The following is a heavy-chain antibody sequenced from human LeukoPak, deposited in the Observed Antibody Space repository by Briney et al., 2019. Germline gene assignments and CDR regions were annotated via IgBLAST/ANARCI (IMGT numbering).Heavy chain of an antibody. Sequence: SVKVSCKASGGTFSSYAISWVRQAPGQGLEWMGGIIPIFGTANYAQKFQGRVTITADESTSTAYMELSSLRSEDTAVYYCAREMPLLGYCSSTSCYSYYFDYWGQGTLVTVSS. V-gene: IGHV1-69*01. J-gene: IGHJ4*02. CDR3: AREMPLLGYCSSTSCYSYYFDY. CDR2: IIPIFGTA. CDR1: GGTFSSYA. D-gene: IGHD2-2*01.